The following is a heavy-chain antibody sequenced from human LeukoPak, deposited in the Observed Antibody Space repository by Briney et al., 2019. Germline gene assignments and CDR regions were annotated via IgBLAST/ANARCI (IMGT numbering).Heavy chain of an antibody. D-gene: IGHD2-2*01. CDR3: ARDREYQQPPYPTDY. J-gene: IGHJ4*02. CDR1: GGSISSGGYY. CDR2: IYHSGST. V-gene: IGHV4-30-2*01. Sequence: PSQTLSLTCTVSGGSISSGGYYWSWIRQPPGKGLEWIGYIYHSGSTYYNPSLKSRVTISVDRPKNQFSLKLSSVTAADTAVYYCARDREYQQPPYPTDYWGQGTLVTVSS.